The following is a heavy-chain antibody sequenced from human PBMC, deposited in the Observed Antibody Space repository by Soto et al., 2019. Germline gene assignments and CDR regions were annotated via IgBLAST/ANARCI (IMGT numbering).Heavy chain of an antibody. CDR3: ARDYSETLDY. J-gene: IGHJ4*02. CDR1: GGSISSYY. D-gene: IGHD2-21*01. V-gene: IGHV4-59*01. Sequence: SETLSLTCTVSGGSISSYYWSWIRQPPGKGLEWIGYIYYSGSTNYNPSLKSRVTISVDTSKNQFSLKLSSVTAADTAVYYCARDYSETLDYWGQGTLVTV. CDR2: IYYSGST.